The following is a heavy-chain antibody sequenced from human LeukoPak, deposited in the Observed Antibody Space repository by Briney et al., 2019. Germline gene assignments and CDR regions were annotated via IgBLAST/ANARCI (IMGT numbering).Heavy chain of an antibody. CDR2: IKQDGSEK. CDR3: ARDRRYFDA. J-gene: IGHJ5*02. CDR1: GFTFSSYS. V-gene: IGHV3-7*01. D-gene: IGHD3-9*01. Sequence: GSLRLSCAASGFTFSSYSMNWVRQAPGKGLEWVANIKQDGSEKYYVDSVKGRFTISRGNAKNSIYLQMNSLRVEDTAVYYCARDRRYFDAWGQGTLVTVSS.